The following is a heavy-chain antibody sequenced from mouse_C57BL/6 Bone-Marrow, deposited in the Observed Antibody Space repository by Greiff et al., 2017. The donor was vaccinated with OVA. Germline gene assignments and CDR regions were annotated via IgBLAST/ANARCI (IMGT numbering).Heavy chain of an antibody. CDR1: GFTFSSYG. D-gene: IGHD1-1*01. V-gene: IGHV5-6*02. J-gene: IGHJ4*01. CDR3: ARGRFTTVVRYAMDY. CDR2: ISSGGSYT. Sequence: EVMLVESGGDLVKPGGSLKLSCAASGFTFSSYGMSWVRQTPDKRLEWVATISSGGSYTYCPDSVKGRFTISRDNAKNTLYLQMSSLKSEDTAMYYCARGRFTTVVRYAMDYWGQGTSVTVSS.